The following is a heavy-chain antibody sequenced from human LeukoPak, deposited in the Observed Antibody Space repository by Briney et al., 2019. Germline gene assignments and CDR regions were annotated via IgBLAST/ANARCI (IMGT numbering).Heavy chain of an antibody. D-gene: IGHD3-10*01. J-gene: IGHJ5*02. CDR1: GFTFSSYS. CDR2: ISSSSSYI. Sequence: GGSLRLSCAASGFTFSSYSMNWVRRAPGKGLEWVSSISSSSSYIYYADSVKGRFTISRDNAKNTLYLQMNSLRAEDTAVYYCAKYYGSGSGNNWFDPWGQGTLVTVSS. V-gene: IGHV3-21*04. CDR3: AKYYGSGSGNNWFDP.